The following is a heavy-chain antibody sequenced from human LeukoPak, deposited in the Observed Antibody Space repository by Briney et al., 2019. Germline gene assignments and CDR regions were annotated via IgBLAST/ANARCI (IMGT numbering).Heavy chain of an antibody. CDR1: GCTLTELS. CDR3: ARGPYSSGWPSDFDY. D-gene: IGHD6-19*01. J-gene: IGHJ4*02. Sequence: ASVKVSCKVSGCTLTELSMHWVRQAPGQGLEWMGIINPSGGSTSYAQKFQGRVTMTRDTSTSTVYMELSSLRSEDTAVYYCARGPYSSGWPSDFDYWGQGTLVTVSS. CDR2: INPSGGST. V-gene: IGHV1-46*01.